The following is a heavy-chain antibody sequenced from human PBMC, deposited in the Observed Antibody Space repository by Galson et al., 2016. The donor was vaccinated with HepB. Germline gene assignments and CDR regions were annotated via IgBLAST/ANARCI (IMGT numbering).Heavy chain of an antibody. Sequence: TLSLTCAVSGGSISSGHSYWSWIRQLPGKGLEWIWYMYHRGTTYYNPSLKSRVTMSVDTSENQFSLKLSSVTPDDTAVYYCARSYRLGRGFGWWGQGTLVTVSS. D-gene: IGHD7-27*01. J-gene: IGHJ4*02. CDR3: ARSYRLGRGFGW. CDR1: GGSISSGHSY. V-gene: IGHV4-31*11. CDR2: MYHRGTT.